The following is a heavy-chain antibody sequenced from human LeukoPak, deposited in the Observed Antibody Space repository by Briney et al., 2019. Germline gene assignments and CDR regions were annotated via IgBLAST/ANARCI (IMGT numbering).Heavy chain of an antibody. Sequence: ASVKVSCKASGYTFTSYYMHWGRPAPEQWLGWMEIIIPSGGSTSYAQQFQGRVTMTRDTSTGAVHMELSSLRSEDTSVYYCARDGPRRAALGEDFDYWGQGTLVTVSS. CDR3: ARDGPRRAALGEDFDY. J-gene: IGHJ4*02. D-gene: IGHD6-6*01. CDR2: IIPSGGST. CDR1: GYTFTSYY. V-gene: IGHV1-46*01.